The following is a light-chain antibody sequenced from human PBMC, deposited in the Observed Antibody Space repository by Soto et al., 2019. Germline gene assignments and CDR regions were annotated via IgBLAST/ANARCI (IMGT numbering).Light chain of an antibody. CDR2: ATS. J-gene: IGKJ2*03. Sequence: EIVLTQSPGTLSLSPGESVTLSCRASQSVSSLYLAWYQQKPGQAPRLLIYATSSRATGIPDRFIGSGSGTDFTLTIGSLEPEDFAGSYCQQYGNSPRYSFGQGTRLEIK. CDR1: QSVSSLY. CDR3: QQYGNSPRYS. V-gene: IGKV3-20*01.